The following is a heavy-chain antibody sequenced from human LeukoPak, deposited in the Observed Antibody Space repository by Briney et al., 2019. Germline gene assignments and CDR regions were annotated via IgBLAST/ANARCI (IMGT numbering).Heavy chain of an antibody. Sequence: SETLSLTCTVSGYSISSGNFWGWIRQPPGKGLEWIGSIYHSGSTYYSPSLKSRVTISVGTSRNQFSLNLSSVTAADTAVYYCAREPDGDHLDYWGQGTLVIVSS. CDR2: IYHSGST. V-gene: IGHV4-38-2*02. CDR3: AREPDGDHLDY. CDR1: GYSISSGNF. J-gene: IGHJ4*02. D-gene: IGHD4-17*01.